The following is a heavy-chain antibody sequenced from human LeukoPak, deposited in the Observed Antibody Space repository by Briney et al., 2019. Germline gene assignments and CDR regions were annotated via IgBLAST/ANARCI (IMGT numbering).Heavy chain of an antibody. CDR3: ARGTVTTSMKAFDI. Sequence: SETLSLTCTVSGGSISGYYWSWIRQPPGEGLEWIGYIYYSGSANYNPSLRSRVIILVDTSKNQFSLKLSSVTAADTALYYCARGTVTTSMKAFDIWGQGTMVTVSS. CDR1: GGSISGYY. CDR2: IYYSGSA. J-gene: IGHJ3*02. V-gene: IGHV4-59*08. D-gene: IGHD4-17*01.